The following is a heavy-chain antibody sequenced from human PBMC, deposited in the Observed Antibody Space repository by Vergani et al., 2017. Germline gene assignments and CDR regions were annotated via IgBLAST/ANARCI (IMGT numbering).Heavy chain of an antibody. Sequence: QVQLVQSGAEVKKPGSSVKVSCKASGGTFSSYAINWVRRATGQGLEWMGWMNPISGNTGFAQKFRGRVTITRDTSISTAYMELSSLRSEDTAIYYCARGLSGYFSVDKCYIHPWFDSWGPGTLVTVSS. J-gene: IGHJ5*01. CDR1: GGTFSSYA. CDR2: MNPISGNT. CDR3: ARGLSGYFSVDKCYIHPWFDS. D-gene: IGHD2-15*01. V-gene: IGHV1-8*03.